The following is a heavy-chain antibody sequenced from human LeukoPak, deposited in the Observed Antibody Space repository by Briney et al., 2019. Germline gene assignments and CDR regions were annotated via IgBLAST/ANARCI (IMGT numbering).Heavy chain of an antibody. Sequence: SVNVSCKASGGTFSSYAISWVRQAPGQGLEWMGGIIPIFGTANYAQKFQGRVTITADESTSTAYMELSSLRSEDTAVYYCASRTVVTPRAFDIWGQGTMVTVSS. J-gene: IGHJ3*02. CDR3: ASRTVVTPRAFDI. V-gene: IGHV1-69*13. D-gene: IGHD4-23*01. CDR1: GGTFSSYA. CDR2: IIPIFGTA.